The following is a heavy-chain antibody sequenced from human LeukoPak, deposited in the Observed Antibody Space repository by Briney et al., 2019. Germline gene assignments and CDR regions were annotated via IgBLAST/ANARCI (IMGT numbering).Heavy chain of an antibody. V-gene: IGHV3-23*01. D-gene: IGHD5-12*01. CDR1: GFTFSSYG. Sequence: GGSLRLSCAASGFTFSSYGMSWVRQAPGKGLEWVSAISGSGGSTYYADSVKGRFTISRDNSKNTLYLQMNSLRAENTAVYYCAKGRGYSGHAFFRWGQGTLVTVSS. CDR2: ISGSGGST. CDR3: AKGRGYSGHAFFR. J-gene: IGHJ1*01.